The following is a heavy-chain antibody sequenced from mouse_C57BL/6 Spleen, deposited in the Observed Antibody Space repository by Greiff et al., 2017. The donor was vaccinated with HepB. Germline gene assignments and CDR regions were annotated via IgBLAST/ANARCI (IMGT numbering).Heavy chain of an antibody. CDR2: INPNNGGT. V-gene: IGHV1-26*01. J-gene: IGHJ2*01. CDR1: GYTFTDYY. D-gene: IGHD2-2*01. CDR3: ARRHGYLYYFDY. Sequence: EVQLQQSGPELVKPGASVKISCKASGYTFTDYYMNWVKQSHGKSLEWIGDINPNNGGTSYNQKFKGKATLTVDKSSSTAYMELRSLTSEDSAVYYCARRHGYLYYFDYWGQGTTLTVSS.